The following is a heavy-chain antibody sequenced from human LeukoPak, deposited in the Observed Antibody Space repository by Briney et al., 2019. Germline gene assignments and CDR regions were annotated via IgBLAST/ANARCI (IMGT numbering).Heavy chain of an antibody. Sequence: GGSLRLSCAASGFTVSSKYMSWVRQAPGKGLEWVSVIYSDGSTYYADSVKGRFIISRHSSKNTLYLQMNSLRAEDTARYYCAKDFRQGDGYWDIGSWGQGTLVTVSS. D-gene: IGHD1/OR15-1a*01. CDR2: IYSDGST. CDR1: GFTVSSKY. V-gene: IGHV3-53*04. J-gene: IGHJ5*02. CDR3: AKDFRQGDGYWDIGS.